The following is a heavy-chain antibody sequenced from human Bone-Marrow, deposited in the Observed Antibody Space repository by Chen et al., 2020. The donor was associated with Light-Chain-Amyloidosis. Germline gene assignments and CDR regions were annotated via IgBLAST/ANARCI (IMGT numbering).Heavy chain of an antibody. J-gene: IGHJ4*02. CDR3: ASGWYDSGWHDY. CDR1: GYTFNFYH. CDR2: IDPSDGGT. D-gene: IGHD6-25*01. Sequence: QVQLVQSGADVKKPGASVSISCTTSGYTFNFYHIHWMRQAPGQGLEWLGRIDPSDGGTNYAQNLQGRVSMTRETSTATVYMDLKHMRSEDTAVYFCASGWYDSGWHDYWGQGTLVTVSS. V-gene: IGHV1-46*02.